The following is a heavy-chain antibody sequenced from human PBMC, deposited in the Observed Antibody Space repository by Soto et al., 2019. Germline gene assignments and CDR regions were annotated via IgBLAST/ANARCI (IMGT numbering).Heavy chain of an antibody. J-gene: IGHJ3*02. Sequence: EVQLLESGGGLVQPGGSLRLSCAASGFTFGSYAMIWVRQAPGKGLEWVSTIIGSGGSTYYADSVKGLFTISRDNSKNPLYLQMNSLRAEDTAVYYCAREYTKYDRAFDIWGQGTMVTVSS. CDR3: AREYTKYDRAFDI. CDR2: IIGSGGST. V-gene: IGHV3-23*01. CDR1: GFTFGSYA. D-gene: IGHD3-3*01.